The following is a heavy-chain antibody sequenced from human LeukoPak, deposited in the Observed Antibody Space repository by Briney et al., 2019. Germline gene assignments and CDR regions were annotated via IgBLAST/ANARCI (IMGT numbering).Heavy chain of an antibody. CDR2: FDPEDDDT. J-gene: IGHJ2*01. D-gene: IGHD2-15*01. V-gene: IGHV1-24*01. CDR1: GYSLTKLS. CDR3: ATSGNCSGGSCDFNWHFDL. Sequence: ASMKVSCKVSGYSLTKLSMHWVRQAPGKGLEWMGGFDPEDDDTIHAQKFQGRVTMTEDSSTDTAYMELSSLRSEDTAVYYCATSGNCSGGSCDFNWHFDLWGRGTLVTVSS.